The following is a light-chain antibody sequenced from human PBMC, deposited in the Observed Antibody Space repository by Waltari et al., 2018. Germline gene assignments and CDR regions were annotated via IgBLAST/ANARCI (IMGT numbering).Light chain of an antibody. Sequence: QSALTQPASVSGSPGPSIPIPWFQQHPGKAPKVMIYKVNNRPSGVSNRFSGSKSANTASLTISGLQAEDEADYYCSSYTRRSYWVFGGGTQLTVL. V-gene: IGLV2-14*01. J-gene: IGLJ3*02. CDR2: KVN. CDR3: SSYTRRSYWV.